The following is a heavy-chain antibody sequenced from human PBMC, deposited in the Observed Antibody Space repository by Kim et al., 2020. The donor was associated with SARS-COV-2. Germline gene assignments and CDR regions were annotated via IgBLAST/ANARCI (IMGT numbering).Heavy chain of an antibody. D-gene: IGHD6-6*01. CDR1: GFTFSSYS. V-gene: IGHV3-21*01. J-gene: IGHJ4*02. CDR2: ISSSSYI. Sequence: GGSLRLSCAASGFTFSSYSMNWVRQAPGKGLEWVSSISSSSYIYYADSVKGRFTISRDNAKNSLYLQMNSLRAEDTAVYYCARDLTSIAAWFDYWGQGTLVTVSS. CDR3: ARDLTSIAAWFDY.